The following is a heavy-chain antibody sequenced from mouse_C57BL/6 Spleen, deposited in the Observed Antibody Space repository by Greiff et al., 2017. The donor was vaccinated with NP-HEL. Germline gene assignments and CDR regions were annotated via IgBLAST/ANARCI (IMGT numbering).Heavy chain of an antibody. Sequence: EVKLVESGGGLVKPGGSLKLSCAASGFTFSSYAMSWVRQTPEKRLEWVATISDGGSYTYYPDNVKGRFTISRDNAKNNLYLQMSHLKSEDTAMYYCARDYGSSGGYFDVWGTGTTVTVSS. J-gene: IGHJ1*03. V-gene: IGHV5-4*01. D-gene: IGHD1-1*01. CDR2: ISDGGSYT. CDR3: ARDYGSSGGYFDV. CDR1: GFTFSSYA.